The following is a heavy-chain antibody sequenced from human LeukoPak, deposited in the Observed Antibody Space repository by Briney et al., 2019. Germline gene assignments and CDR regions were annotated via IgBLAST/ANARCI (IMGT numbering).Heavy chain of an antibody. V-gene: IGHV4-38-2*01. J-gene: IGHJ4*02. CDR3: ARTVAYCSATSCYGY. Sequence: SETLSLTCAVSGYSISSGYYWGWIRQPPGKGLEWIGSVYHDGSTYHNPSLKSRVTISVDMSKNQFFVKLSSVTAADTAVYYCARTVAYCSATSCYGYWGQGTLVTVSS. CDR2: VYHDGST. CDR1: GYSISSGYY. D-gene: IGHD2-2*01.